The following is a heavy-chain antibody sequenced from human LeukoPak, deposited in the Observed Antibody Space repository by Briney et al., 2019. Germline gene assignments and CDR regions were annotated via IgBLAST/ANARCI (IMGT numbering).Heavy chain of an antibody. J-gene: IGHJ4*02. D-gene: IGHD3-22*01. CDR1: GYTFTSYG. CDR2: ISAYNGNT. CDR3: ARAPIHYYDSSGYYYYLDY. Sequence: ASVKVSCKASGYTFTSYGISWVRQAPGQGLEWMGWISAYNGNTNYAQKLQGRVTMTTDTSTSTAYMELRSLRSDDTAVYYCARAPIHYYDSSGYYYYLDYWGQGTLVTVSS. V-gene: IGHV1-18*01.